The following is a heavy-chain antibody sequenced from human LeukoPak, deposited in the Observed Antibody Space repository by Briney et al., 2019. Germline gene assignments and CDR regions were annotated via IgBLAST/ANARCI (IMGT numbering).Heavy chain of an antibody. J-gene: IGHJ4*02. V-gene: IGHV3-48*01. Sequence: GGSLRLSCAVSGFTFSKAWMSWVRQAPGKGLEWVSYIRSSSSTIYYADSVKGRFTISRDNAKNSLYLQMNSLRAEDTAVYYCARDGETDRPCDYWGQGTLVTVSS. CDR2: IRSSSSTI. D-gene: IGHD6-6*01. CDR1: GFTFSKAW. CDR3: ARDGETDRPCDY.